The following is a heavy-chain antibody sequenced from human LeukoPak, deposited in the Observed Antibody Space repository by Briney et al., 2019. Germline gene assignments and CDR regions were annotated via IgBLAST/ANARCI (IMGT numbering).Heavy chain of an antibody. Sequence: PAQSLTLSCAVSGLTFSNYSLNWVRQPPGRGLEWVASISSSSSDIYYADSVKGRLTISRDKAKNSLYRQMGSLRAEHPAVYVCARERCYDIDFDYGGQGTLVTVS. D-gene: IGHD3-9*01. CDR1: GLTFSNYS. CDR2: ISSSSSDI. CDR3: ARERCYDIDFDY. J-gene: IGHJ4*02. V-gene: IGHV3-21*01.